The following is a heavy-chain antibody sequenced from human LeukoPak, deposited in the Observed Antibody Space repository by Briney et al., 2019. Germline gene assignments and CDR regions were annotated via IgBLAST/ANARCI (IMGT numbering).Heavy chain of an antibody. J-gene: IGHJ4*02. CDR2: ISSSSSYI. D-gene: IGHD6-19*01. Sequence: GESLRLSCAASGFTFSSYSMNWVRQAPGKGLEWVSSISSSSSYIYYADSVKGRFTISRDNAKNSLYLQMNSLRAEDTAVYYCARDLGAVAATFDYWGQGTLVTVSS. CDR1: GFTFSSYS. CDR3: ARDLGAVAATFDY. V-gene: IGHV3-21*01.